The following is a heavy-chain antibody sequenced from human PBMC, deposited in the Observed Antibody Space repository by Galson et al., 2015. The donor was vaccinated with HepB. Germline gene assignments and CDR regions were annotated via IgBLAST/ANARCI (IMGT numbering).Heavy chain of an antibody. CDR1: GYTFSSYA. D-gene: IGHD3-9*01. V-gene: IGHV1-3*01. CDR2: VNGGNGNT. Sequence: SYKASGYTFSSYAVHWARQAPGQRLEWMGWVNGGNGNTKYSEKFQGSVTMTRDTSASTAYMELSSLRSEDTAVYYCALRYYDVLTGYTDYFEHWGQGTLVTVSS. CDR3: ALRYYDVLTGYTDYFEH. J-gene: IGHJ1*01.